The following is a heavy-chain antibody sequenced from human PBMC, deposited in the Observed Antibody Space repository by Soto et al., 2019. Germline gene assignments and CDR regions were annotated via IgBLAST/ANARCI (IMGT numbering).Heavy chain of an antibody. Sequence: ASVKVSCKASGYTFTSYGISWVRQAPGQGLEWMGWISAYNGNTNYAQKLQGRVTMTTDTSTSTAYMELRSLRSDDTAVYYCARDGPSATVYYYYGMYVWGQGTTVTVSS. V-gene: IGHV1-18*01. CDR3: ARDGPSATVYYYYGMYV. J-gene: IGHJ6*02. CDR2: ISAYNGNT. D-gene: IGHD4-17*01. CDR1: GYTFTSYG.